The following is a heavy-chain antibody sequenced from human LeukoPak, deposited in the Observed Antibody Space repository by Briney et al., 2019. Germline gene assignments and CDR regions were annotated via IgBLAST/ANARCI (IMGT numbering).Heavy chain of an antibody. CDR2: IYYTRST. V-gene: IGHV4-59*08. CDR3: ARHSPRGLDP. CDR1: HDSITSYY. Sequence: SETLSLTCTVSHDSITSYYWSWIRQPPGKGLEWIGYIYYTRSTNYNPSLKSRLTISVDASKNQFSLKLNSVTAADTAVYYCARHSPRGLDPWGQGTLVTVSS. D-gene: IGHD3-16*01. J-gene: IGHJ5*02.